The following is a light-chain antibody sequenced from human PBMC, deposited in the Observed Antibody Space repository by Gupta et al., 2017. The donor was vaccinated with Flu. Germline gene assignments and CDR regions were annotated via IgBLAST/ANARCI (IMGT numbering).Light chain of an antibody. V-gene: IGKV1-5*03. CDR3: QQYYTYMA. J-gene: IGKJ1*01. CDR1: QSISSW. Sequence: SPSNLSASVGDRVTSTCRASQSISSWLAWYQQKPGKAPKLLIYKASRVESGVPSRFSGSGSGTEFTLTISSLQPDDFATYYCQQYYTYMAFGQGTRVEIK. CDR2: KAS.